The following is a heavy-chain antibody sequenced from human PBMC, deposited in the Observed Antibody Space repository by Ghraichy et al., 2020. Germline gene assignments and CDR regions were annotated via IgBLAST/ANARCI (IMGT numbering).Heavy chain of an antibody. CDR2: VSGGGGST. J-gene: IGHJ4*02. Sequence: GESLNISCAASGFSCSKYVMNWVRQAPGKGLEWVSAVSGGGGSTYYADSLKGRFTVSRDNSKNTLYLQLNSLRAEDTAVYYRAKGVRYFDWEPGDYWGQGTLVTVSS. CDR1: GFSCSKYV. CDR3: AKGVRYFDWEPGDY. D-gene: IGHD3-9*01. V-gene: IGHV3-23*01.